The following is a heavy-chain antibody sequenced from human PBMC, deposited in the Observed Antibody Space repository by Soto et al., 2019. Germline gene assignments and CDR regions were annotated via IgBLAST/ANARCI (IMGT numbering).Heavy chain of an antibody. J-gene: IGHJ4*02. CDR2: VNHSGGT. CDR1: GGSFSAYF. CDR3: ARERRVVGGYSSSWYDYFDS. Sequence: QVQLQQWGAGLLKPSETLSLTCGVYGGSFSAYFWTWIRQPPGRGLEWIGDVNHSGGTNYNPSLKSRVTISLDTSKSQLSLKLSSVTAADTAVYYCARERRVVGGYSSSWYDYFDSWGQGSLVTVSS. D-gene: IGHD6-13*01. V-gene: IGHV4-34*01.